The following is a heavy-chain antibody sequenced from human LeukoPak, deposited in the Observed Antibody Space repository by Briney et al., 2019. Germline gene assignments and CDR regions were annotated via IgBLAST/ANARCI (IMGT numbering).Heavy chain of an antibody. D-gene: IGHD3-9*01. Sequence: ASVKVSCKASGYTFTGYYSFWVRQAPGQGLEWMGWINPNSGGTKYAQKFQGRVTMTRDTSISAAYMELSRLRSDDTAVYYCASHYDILTGYHTDHDAFDIWGQGTMVTVSS. J-gene: IGHJ3*02. CDR2: INPNSGGT. V-gene: IGHV1-2*02. CDR3: ASHYDILTGYHTDHDAFDI. CDR1: GYTFTGYY.